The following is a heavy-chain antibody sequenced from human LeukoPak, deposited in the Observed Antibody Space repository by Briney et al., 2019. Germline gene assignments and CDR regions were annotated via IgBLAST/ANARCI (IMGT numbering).Heavy chain of an antibody. CDR2: INSDGSST. V-gene: IGHV3-74*01. CDR3: ARGERGYSGYGYYYYYMDV. J-gene: IGHJ6*03. Sequence: SGGSLRLSCAASGFTFSSYWMHRVRQAPGKGLVWVSRINSDGSSTSYADSVKGRFTISRDNAKNTLYLQMDSLRAEDTAVYYCARGERGYSGYGYYYYYMDVWGKGTTVTVSS. CDR1: GFTFSSYW. D-gene: IGHD5-12*01.